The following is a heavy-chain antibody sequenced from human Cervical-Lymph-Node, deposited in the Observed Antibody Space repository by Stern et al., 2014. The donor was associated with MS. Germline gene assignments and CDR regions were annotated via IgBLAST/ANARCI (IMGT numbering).Heavy chain of an antibody. CDR2: MYHSGRS. V-gene: IGHV4-30-2*01. CDR3: ARGLYSSSSVWAY. J-gene: IGHJ4*02. Sequence: VQLVESGSGLVKPSQTLSLTCAVSGDSISSGGYSWSWIRQPPGKGLEWIGYMYHSGRSSSNPSLKSRVTISVDRSKNQFSLRLSSVTAADTAVYYCARGLYSSSSVWAYWGQGTLVTVSS. CDR1: GDSISSGGYS. D-gene: IGHD6-6*01.